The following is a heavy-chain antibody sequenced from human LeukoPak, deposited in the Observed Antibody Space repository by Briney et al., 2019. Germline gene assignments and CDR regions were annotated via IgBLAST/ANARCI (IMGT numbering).Heavy chain of an antibody. CDR2: IIPIFGTA. CDR3: ARGQERITIFGVVTTNYYYYYMDV. V-gene: IGHV1-69*13. D-gene: IGHD3-3*01. J-gene: IGHJ6*03. Sequence: SVKVSXKASGGTFRSYAISWVRQAPGQGLEWMGGIIPIFGTANYAQKFQGRVTITADESTSTAYMELSSLRSEDTAVYYCARGQERITIFGVVTTNYYYYYMDVWGKGTTVTVSS. CDR1: GGTFRSYA.